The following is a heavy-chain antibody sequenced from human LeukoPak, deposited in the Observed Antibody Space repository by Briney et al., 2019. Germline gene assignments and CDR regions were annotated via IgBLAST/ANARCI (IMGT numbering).Heavy chain of an antibody. Sequence: SETLSLTCTVSGGSISSGGYYWGWIRQPPGKGLEWIGSIYYSGSTYYNPSLKSRVTISVDTSKNQFSLKLSSVTAADTAVYYCARVTTAYYYYYMDVWGKGTTVTVSS. CDR1: GGSISSGGYY. D-gene: IGHD4-11*01. CDR2: IYYSGST. V-gene: IGHV4-39*01. J-gene: IGHJ6*03. CDR3: ARVTTAYYYYYMDV.